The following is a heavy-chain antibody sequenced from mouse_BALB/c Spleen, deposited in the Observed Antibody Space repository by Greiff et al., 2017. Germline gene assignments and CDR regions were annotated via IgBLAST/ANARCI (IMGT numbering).Heavy chain of an antibody. V-gene: IGHV3-2*02. Sequence: EVQLQESGPGLVKPSQSLSLTCTVTGYSITSDYAWNWNRQFPRNKLEWMGYISYSGSTSYNPSLKNRISITRDTSKNQFFLQLNSVTTEDTATYYCARSIGGRLSYYYAMDYWGQGTSVTVSS. D-gene: IGHD3-3*01. J-gene: IGHJ4*01. CDR1: GYSITSDYA. CDR2: ISYSGST. CDR3: ARSIGGRLSYYYAMDY.